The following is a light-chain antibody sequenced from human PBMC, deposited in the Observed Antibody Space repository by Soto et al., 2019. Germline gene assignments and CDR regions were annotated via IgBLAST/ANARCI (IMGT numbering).Light chain of an antibody. Sequence: QSVLTQPPSVSGAPGQRVTISCTGSSSNIGATYDVHWYQRLPGTAPKLLIFDNFNRPSGVPDRFSGSKSGTSASLAITGLQAEDEADYYCQSYDSSMSGYVFGTGTKLTVL. V-gene: IGLV1-40*01. CDR3: QSYDSSMSGYV. CDR1: SSNIGATYD. J-gene: IGLJ1*01. CDR2: DNF.